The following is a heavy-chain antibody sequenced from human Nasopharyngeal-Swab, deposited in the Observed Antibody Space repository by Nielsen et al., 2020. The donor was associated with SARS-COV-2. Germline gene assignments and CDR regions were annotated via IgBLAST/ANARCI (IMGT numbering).Heavy chain of an antibody. D-gene: IGHD5-12*01. Sequence: GESLKISCAASGFTFSSYGMHWVRQAPGKGLEWVAVIWYDGSNKYYADSVKGRFTISRDNSKNTLYLQMNSLRAEDTAVYYCARDDIGYYYGTDVWGQGTTVTVSS. CDR3: ARDDIGYYYGTDV. CDR1: GFTFSSYG. V-gene: IGHV3-33*01. CDR2: IWYDGSNK. J-gene: IGHJ6*02.